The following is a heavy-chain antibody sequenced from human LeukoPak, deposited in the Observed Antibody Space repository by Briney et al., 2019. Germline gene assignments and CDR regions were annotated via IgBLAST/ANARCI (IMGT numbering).Heavy chain of an antibody. D-gene: IGHD3-22*01. Sequence: SETLSLTCAVYGVSFSAYYWSWIRQPPGKGLEWIGEVNHSGGTNYNASLESRVTISVDTSKNQFSLKLSSVTAADTAMYYCARGGGSSGYYLDYWGQGTLVTVSS. V-gene: IGHV4-34*01. CDR2: VNHSGGT. CDR1: GVSFSAYY. CDR3: ARGGGSSGYYLDY. J-gene: IGHJ4*02.